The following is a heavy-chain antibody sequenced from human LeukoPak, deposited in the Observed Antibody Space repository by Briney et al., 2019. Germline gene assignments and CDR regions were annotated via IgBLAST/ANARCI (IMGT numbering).Heavy chain of an antibody. V-gene: IGHV4-59*01. Sequence: SETLSLTCTVSGGSISSYYWNWIRQPPGKGLEWIGYIYYSGSTNYNPSLKSRVTISVDTSKNQFSLKLSSVTAADTAVYYCARAGWDYYGSGSYYPNYYYYYYMDVWGKGTTVTISS. D-gene: IGHD3-10*01. CDR2: IYYSGST. CDR3: ARAGWDYYGSGSYYPNYYYYYYMDV. CDR1: GGSISSYY. J-gene: IGHJ6*03.